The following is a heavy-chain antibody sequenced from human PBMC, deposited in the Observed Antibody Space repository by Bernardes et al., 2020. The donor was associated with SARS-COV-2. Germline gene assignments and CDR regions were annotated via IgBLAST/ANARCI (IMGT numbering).Heavy chain of an antibody. V-gene: IGHV1-2*02. D-gene: IGHD2-2*02. CDR3: ARVSPYQLLYWRNWFDP. J-gene: IGHJ5*02. CDR2: IYPPSGGT. CDR1: GYTFTDHY. Sequence: ASVKVSFKASGYTFTDHYIHWVRQPPGLGLEWMGWIYPPSGGTEYAQRFQGRVTMTRDTSISTAYMELSSLRSEDTAVYYCARVSPYQLLYWRNWFDPWGQGTLVTVSS.